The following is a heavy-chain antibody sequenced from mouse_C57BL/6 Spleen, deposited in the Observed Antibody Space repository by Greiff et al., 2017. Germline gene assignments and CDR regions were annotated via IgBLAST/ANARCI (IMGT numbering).Heavy chain of an antibody. CDR1: GYTFTDYN. J-gene: IGHJ4*01. CDR3: ARVRLRRDYYAMDY. Sequence: VQLKQSGPELVKPGASVKMSCKASGYTFTDYNMHWVKQSHGKSLEWIGYINPNNGGTSYNQKFKGKATLTVNKSSSTAYMELRSLTSEDSAVYYCARVRLRRDYYAMDYWGQGTSVTVSS. V-gene: IGHV1-22*01. CDR2: INPNNGGT. D-gene: IGHD2-4*01.